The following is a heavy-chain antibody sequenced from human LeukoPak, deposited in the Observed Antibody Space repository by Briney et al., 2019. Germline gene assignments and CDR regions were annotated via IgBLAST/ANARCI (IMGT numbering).Heavy chain of an antibody. D-gene: IGHD6-6*01. CDR1: GFTFSSYA. J-gene: IGHJ6*03. CDR3: AKAAGQLVPYYYYYMDV. V-gene: IGHV3-23*01. CDR2: ISGSGGST. Sequence: PGGSLRLSCAASGFTFSSYAMSWVRQAPGKGLEWVSAISGSGGSTYYADSVKGRFTISRDNSKNTLYLQMNSLRAEDTAVYYRAKAAGQLVPYYYYYMDVWGKGTTVTVSS.